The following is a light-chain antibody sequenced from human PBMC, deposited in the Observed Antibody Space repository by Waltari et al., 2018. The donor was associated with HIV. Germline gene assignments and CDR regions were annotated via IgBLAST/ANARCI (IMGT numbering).Light chain of an antibody. V-gene: IGLV2-11*01. Sequence: LTQPRSVSGSPGQSVTISCTGTSRDVGGYNYVSWYQQHPGKAPKFMIYDVSKRPSGLPDRFSGSKSGNTASLTISGLQAEDEADYYCCSYAGSYTVFGGGTKLTVL. CDR2: DVS. CDR3: CSYAGSYTV. J-gene: IGLJ2*01. CDR1: SRDVGGYNY.